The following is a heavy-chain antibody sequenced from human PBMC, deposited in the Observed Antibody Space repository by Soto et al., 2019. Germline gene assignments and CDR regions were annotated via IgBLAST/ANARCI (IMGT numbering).Heavy chain of an antibody. CDR3: ASMSPTVFPAIHI. J-gene: IGHJ3*02. Sequence: SETLSLTCAVSGGSISSAGYSWSWIRQPPGKGLEWIGYIYHSGSTYCNPSLKSRVTISVDRSKNQFSLNLSSVTAADTAVYYCASMSPTVFPAIHIWGQGTVVTVS. V-gene: IGHV4-30-2*01. CDR2: IYHSGST. CDR1: GGSISSAGYS. D-gene: IGHD4-17*01.